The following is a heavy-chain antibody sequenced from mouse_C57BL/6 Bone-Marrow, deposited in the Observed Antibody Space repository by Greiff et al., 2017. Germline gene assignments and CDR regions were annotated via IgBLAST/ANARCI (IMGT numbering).Heavy chain of an antibody. Sequence: WVKQRPGQGLEWIGEIDPSDSYTNYHQKFKVKATLTVDTSFSTAYMQLSSLTSEDSAVYYCARDYDVNYYAMDYWGQGTSVTVSS. V-gene: IGHV1-50*01. D-gene: IGHD2-4*01. J-gene: IGHJ4*01. CDR2: IDPSDSYT. CDR3: ARDYDVNYYAMDY.